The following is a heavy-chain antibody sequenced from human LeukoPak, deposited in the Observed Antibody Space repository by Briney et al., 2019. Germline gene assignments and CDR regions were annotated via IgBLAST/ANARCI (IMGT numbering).Heavy chain of an antibody. CDR1: GYTFPSYW. V-gene: IGHV5-51*01. Sequence: GESLKISCKGSGYTFPSYWIGWVRQMPGKGLEWMGIIHSDDSDTRYSPSFQGQVTISAGKSISTAYLQWSSLKASDTAMYYCARRYCSGRNCYYFDYWGQGTLVTVSS. D-gene: IGHD2-15*01. J-gene: IGHJ4*02. CDR2: IHSDDSDT. CDR3: ARRYCSGRNCYYFDY.